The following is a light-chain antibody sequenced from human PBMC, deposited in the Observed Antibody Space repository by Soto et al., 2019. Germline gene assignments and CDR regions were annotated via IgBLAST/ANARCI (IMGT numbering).Light chain of an antibody. CDR3: QQYYSFPRT. V-gene: IGKV1-17*01. CDR1: QGVRND. CDR2: DAS. Sequence: DIQMTQSPSSLSASVGDRVTITCRASQGVRNDLVWYQQKPGKAPKRLIYDASSLQSGVPSRFSGSGSGTDFTLTISCLQSEDFAPYYCQQYYSFPRTFGQGTKVDIK. J-gene: IGKJ1*01.